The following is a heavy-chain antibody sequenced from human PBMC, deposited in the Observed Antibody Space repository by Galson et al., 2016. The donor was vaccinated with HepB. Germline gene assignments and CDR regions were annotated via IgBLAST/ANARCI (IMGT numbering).Heavy chain of an antibody. V-gene: IGHV3-7*01. D-gene: IGHD4-17*01. CDR2: IKQDGSEQ. CDR3: TTAGDYPLPGHDS. CDR1: GIPIRTYW. J-gene: IGHJ4*02. Sequence: SLRLSCAVSGIPIRTYWMTWVRQAPGEGLEWVACIKQDGSEQYYVDSVKGRFTISRDNPKNSLYLQMNSLRAEDTGVYYCTTAGDYPLPGHDSWGQGTLVTVSS.